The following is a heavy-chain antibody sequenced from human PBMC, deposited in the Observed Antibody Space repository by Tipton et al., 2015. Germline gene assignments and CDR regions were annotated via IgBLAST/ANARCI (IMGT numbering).Heavy chain of an antibody. CDR1: GGSVSSGSYF. CDR3: ARIAGRSWDVR. J-gene: IGHJ4*02. D-gene: IGHD6-13*01. CDR2: IYYSGHT. Sequence: TLSLTCTVSGGSVSSGSYFWTWIRQPPGKGLEWIGYIYYSGHTKYNPSLKSRVTISVDTSKNHFSLHLTSVTAADTAVYYCARIAGRSWDVRWGQGTLVTVSS. V-gene: IGHV4-61*03.